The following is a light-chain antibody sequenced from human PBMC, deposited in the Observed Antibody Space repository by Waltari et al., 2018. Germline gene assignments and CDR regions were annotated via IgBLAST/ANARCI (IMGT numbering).Light chain of an antibody. Sequence: RARQSLTKVYLGRNQQKPGQAPRLLIYSASSRAALITDRFSGSGSGTDFSLTISSLVPEDFAVDYCQQYGSSVLYTLGQGTKLEI. J-gene: IGKJ2*01. CDR2: SAS. V-gene: IGKV3-20*01. CDR3: QQYGSSVLYT. CDR1: QSLTKVY.